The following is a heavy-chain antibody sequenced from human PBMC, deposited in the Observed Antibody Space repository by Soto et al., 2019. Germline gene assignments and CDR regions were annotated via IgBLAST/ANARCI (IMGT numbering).Heavy chain of an antibody. Sequence: PSETLSLTCTVSGGSISSYYWSWIRQPPGEGLEWIGYIYYSGKTYYNPSLKSRVTISVDTSKNQFSLKLSSVTAADTAMYYCARTSYDSSGTAADPWGQGTLVTVSS. CDR1: GGSISSYY. CDR3: ARTSYDSSGTAADP. V-gene: IGHV4-59*12. J-gene: IGHJ5*02. D-gene: IGHD3-22*01. CDR2: IYYSGKT.